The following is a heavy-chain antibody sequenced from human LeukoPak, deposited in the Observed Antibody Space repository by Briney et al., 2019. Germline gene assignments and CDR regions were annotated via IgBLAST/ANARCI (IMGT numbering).Heavy chain of an antibody. V-gene: IGHV1-69*05. Sequence: SVKVSCKASGGTFSSYAISWVRQAPGQGLEWMGGIIPIFGTANYAQKLQGRVTMTTDTSTSTAYMELRSLRSDDTAVYYCARELGGGAAVNFWGQGTLVTVSS. J-gene: IGHJ4*02. CDR1: GGTFSSYA. D-gene: IGHD6-13*01. CDR2: IIPIFGTA. CDR3: ARELGGGAAVNF.